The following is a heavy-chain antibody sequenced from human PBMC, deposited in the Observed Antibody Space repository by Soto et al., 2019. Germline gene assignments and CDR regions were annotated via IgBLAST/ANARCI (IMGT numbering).Heavy chain of an antibody. CDR1: GYTFTHFD. CDR3: ARAPDYGDFGRWFDP. J-gene: IGHJ5*02. Sequence: QVQLVQSGAEVRKPGASVKVSCKASGYTFTHFDINWVRQAPGHGLVWMGWMNPDSGKTAYAEKFRGRVTMNRNTSMSIAYMELTSLTSEDTAVYYCARAPDYGDFGRWFDPWGQGTQVIVSS. D-gene: IGHD4-17*01. CDR2: MNPDSGKT. V-gene: IGHV1-8*01.